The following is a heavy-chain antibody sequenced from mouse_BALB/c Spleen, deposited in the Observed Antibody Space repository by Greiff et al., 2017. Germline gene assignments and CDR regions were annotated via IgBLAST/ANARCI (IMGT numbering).Heavy chain of an antibody. CDR1: GYTFTSYW. Sequence: LQQPGSELVRPGASVKLSCKASGYTFTSYWMHWVKQRHGQGLEWIGNIYPGSGSTNYDEKFKSKGTLTVDTSSSTAYMHLSSLTSEDSAVYYCTRGLTTATDYWGQGTTLTVSS. V-gene: IGHV1S22*01. CDR2: IYPGSGST. J-gene: IGHJ2*01. CDR3: TRGLTTATDY. D-gene: IGHD1-2*01.